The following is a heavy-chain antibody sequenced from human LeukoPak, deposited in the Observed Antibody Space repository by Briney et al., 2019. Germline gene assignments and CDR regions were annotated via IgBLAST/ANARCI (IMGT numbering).Heavy chain of an antibody. D-gene: IGHD3-3*01. J-gene: IGHJ4*02. V-gene: IGHV3-30-3*01. Sequence: GGSLRLSCAASGFTFSSYAMHWVRQAPGKGLEWVAVIPYDGSNKYYADSVKGRFTISRDNSKNTLYLQMNSLRAEDTAVYYCASEDFWSGYYTFDYWGQGTLVTVSS. CDR3: ASEDFWSGYYTFDY. CDR1: GFTFSSYA. CDR2: IPYDGSNK.